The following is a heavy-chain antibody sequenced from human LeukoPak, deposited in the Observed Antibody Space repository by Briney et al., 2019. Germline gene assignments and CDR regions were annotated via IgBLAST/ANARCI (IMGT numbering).Heavy chain of an antibody. D-gene: IGHD5-24*01. V-gene: IGHV4-39*01. CDR3: ARLGATIHFDY. CDR2: IYYSGST. CDR1: GGSISSSSYY. J-gene: IGHJ4*02. Sequence: PSETLSLTCTASGGSISSSSYYWGWIRQPPGKGLEWIGSIYYSGSTYYNPSLKSRVTISVDTSKNQFSLKLSSVTAADTAVYYCARLGATIHFDYWGQGTLVTVSS.